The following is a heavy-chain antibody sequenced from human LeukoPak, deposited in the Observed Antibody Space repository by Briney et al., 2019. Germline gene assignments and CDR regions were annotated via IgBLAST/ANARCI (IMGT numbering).Heavy chain of an antibody. D-gene: IGHD6-6*01. CDR1: GYTLTELS. CDR2: FNPEDGET. V-gene: IGHV1-24*01. J-gene: IGHJ4*02. CDR3: ATDFIAARPRGDY. Sequence: GASVKVSCKVSGYTLTELSMHWVRQAPGKGLEWMGGFNPEDGETIYAQKFQGRVTMTEDTSTDTAYMELSSLRSEDTAVYYCATDFIAARPRGDYWGQGTLVTVSS.